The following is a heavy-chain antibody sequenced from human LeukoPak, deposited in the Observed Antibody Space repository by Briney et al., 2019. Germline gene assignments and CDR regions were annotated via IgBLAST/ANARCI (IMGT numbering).Heavy chain of an antibody. CDR3: ATRLRNHFDY. CDR2: ISDGSRDT. J-gene: IGHJ4*02. Sequence: GGSLRLSCATSGFTFSSFTMNWVRQAPGKGLEWVSTISDGSRDTHYAGSVKGRFTISRDDSQNIVYLQMDSLTAEDTALYYCATRLRNHFDYWGQGTQVTVSS. CDR1: GFTFSSFT. V-gene: IGHV3-23*01. D-gene: IGHD5-12*01.